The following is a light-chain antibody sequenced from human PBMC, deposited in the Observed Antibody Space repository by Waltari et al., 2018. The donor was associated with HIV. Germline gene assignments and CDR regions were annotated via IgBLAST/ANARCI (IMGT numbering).Light chain of an antibody. CDR2: SND. J-gene: IGLJ1*01. CDR1: TSNIGRYT. V-gene: IGLV1-44*01. CDR3: AAWDDSLNGYV. Sequence: QSVLTQPPSASGTPGPRVTISCSGSTSNIGRYTVDWYQQFPGTAPKLLIYSNDQRPSGVPDRFSGSKSGTSASLAISGLQSEDEADYYCAAWDDSLNGYVFGSGTKVTVL.